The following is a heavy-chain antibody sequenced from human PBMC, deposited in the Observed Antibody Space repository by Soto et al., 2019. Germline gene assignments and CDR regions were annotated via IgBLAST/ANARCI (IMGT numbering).Heavy chain of an antibody. D-gene: IGHD3-3*01. CDR3: AHRATMTIFGLIIDNGIWFDP. J-gene: IGHJ5*02. V-gene: IGHV2-5*02. CDR1: GFSLSTSGAA. Sequence: QINLIESGPTLVKPTQTLTLTCTFSGFSLSTSGAAVGWVRQPPGRALEWLALIYWDGDKRYNASLGNRLTITKDTSMNQVVLTLSNVDPDGRATYYCAHRATMTIFGLIIDNGIWFDPWGQGTRVIVSS. CDR2: IYWDGDK.